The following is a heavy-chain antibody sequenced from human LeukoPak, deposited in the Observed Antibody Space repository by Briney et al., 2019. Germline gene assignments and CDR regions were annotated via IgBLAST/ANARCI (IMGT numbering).Heavy chain of an antibody. CDR1: GFIFSNAW. Sequence: PGGSLRLSCAASGFIFSNAWMSWVRQAPGKGLEWVGRIKTKSDGVTTDYAAPVKGRFTISRDDSKKMIYLHMNSLKTEDTAVYYCTTESRFRLILDYWGQGALVTVSS. J-gene: IGHJ4*02. D-gene: IGHD2-21*01. CDR2: IKTKSDGVTT. CDR3: TTESRFRLILDY. V-gene: IGHV3-15*01.